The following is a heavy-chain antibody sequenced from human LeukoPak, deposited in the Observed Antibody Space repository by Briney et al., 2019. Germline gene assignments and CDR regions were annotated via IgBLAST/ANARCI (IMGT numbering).Heavy chain of an antibody. Sequence: SETLSLTCTVSGGSASGINNCWGWIRQPPGRGLEWITIIYYGRSTYYNPCLKTRATISVDTTKTQFFLGLSSMTAADTAVDVCVRVTSTWTCPRDWGEGILVSVSS. J-gene: IGHJ4*02. CDR3: VRVTSTWTCPRD. CDR1: GGSASGINNC. D-gene: IGHD3/OR15-3a*01. CDR2: IYYGRST. V-gene: IGHV4-39*02.